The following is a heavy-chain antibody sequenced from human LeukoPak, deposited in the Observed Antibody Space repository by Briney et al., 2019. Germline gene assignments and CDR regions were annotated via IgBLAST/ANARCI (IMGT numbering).Heavy chain of an antibody. Sequence: TSETLSLTCTVSGGSISSYYRSWIRQPAGKGLEWIGRIYTSGSTNYNPSLKSRVTMSVDTSKNQFSLKPSSVTAADTAVYYCARVIRTYYYDSSSYYNWFDPWGQGTLVTVSS. V-gene: IGHV4-4*07. J-gene: IGHJ5*02. CDR1: GGSISSYY. CDR2: IYTSGST. CDR3: ARVIRTYYYDSSSYYNWFDP. D-gene: IGHD3-22*01.